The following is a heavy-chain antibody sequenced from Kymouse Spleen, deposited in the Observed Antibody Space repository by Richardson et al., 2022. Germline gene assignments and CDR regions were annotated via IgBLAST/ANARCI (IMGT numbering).Heavy chain of an antibody. CDR3: AKGELWPFDY. V-gene: IGHV3-30*18. CDR2: ISYDGSNK. D-gene: IGHD5-18,IGHD5-18*01. CDR1: GFTFSSYG. Sequence: QVQLVESGGGVVQPGRSLRLSCAASGFTFSSYGMHWVRQAPGKGLEWVAVISYDGSNKYYADSVKGRFTISRDNSKNTLYLQMNSLRAEDTAVYYCAKGELWPFDYWGQGTLVTVSS. J-gene: IGHJ4*02.